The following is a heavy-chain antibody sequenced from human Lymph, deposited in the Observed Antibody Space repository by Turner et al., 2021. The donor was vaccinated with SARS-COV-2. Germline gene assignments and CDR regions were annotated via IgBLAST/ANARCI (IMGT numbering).Heavy chain of an antibody. CDR3: AKNEMAMIVVVITLFDY. CDR1: GFTFSSYA. D-gene: IGHD3-22*01. V-gene: IGHV3-23*01. Sequence: EVQLLESGGGLVQPGGSLRLSCAASGFTFSSYAMSWVRQAPGKGLEWVSVISGSGGSTYYAESVEGRFTISRDNSKNTLYLQMNSLRAEDTAVYYCAKNEMAMIVVVITLFDYWGQGTLVTVSS. J-gene: IGHJ4*02. CDR2: ISGSGGST.